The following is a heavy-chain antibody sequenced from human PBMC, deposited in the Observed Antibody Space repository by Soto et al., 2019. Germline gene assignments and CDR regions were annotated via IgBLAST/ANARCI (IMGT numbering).Heavy chain of an antibody. D-gene: IGHD5-12*01. J-gene: IGHJ1*01. V-gene: IGHV5-10-1*01. CDR2: IDPSDSYT. CDR3: ARQEVEMATITDQH. CDR1: GYSFTSYW. Sequence: PGESLKISCKGSGYSFTSYWISWVRQMPGKGLEWMGRIDPSDSYTNYSPSFQGHVTISADKSISTAYLQWSSLKASDTAMYYCARQEVEMATITDQHSGQGTLVTVSS.